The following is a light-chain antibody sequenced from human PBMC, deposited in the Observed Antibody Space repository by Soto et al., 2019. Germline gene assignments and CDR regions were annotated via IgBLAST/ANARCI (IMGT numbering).Light chain of an antibody. V-gene: IGKV3-15*01. J-gene: IGKJ1*01. CDR2: DAS. CDR3: QQSNNWPWT. CDR1: QSVSSK. Sequence: EIVMTQSLATLSVSPGERATLSCRASQSVSSKLAWYQQKPGQAPRLLIYDASTRATGIPARFSGSGSGTEFTLTISSLQSEDFAVYYCQQSNNWPWTFGQGTNVEIK.